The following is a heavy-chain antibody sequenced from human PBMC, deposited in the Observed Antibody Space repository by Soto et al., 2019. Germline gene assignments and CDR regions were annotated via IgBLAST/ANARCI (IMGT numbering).Heavy chain of an antibody. CDR1: GGTFSSYA. CDR2: IIPIFGTA. D-gene: IGHD2-2*02. V-gene: IGHV1-69*13. Sequence: SVKVSCKASGGTFSSYAISWVRQAPGQGLEWMGGIIPIFGTANYAQKFQGRVTITADESTSTAYMELSSLRAEDTSLYLCATDIHATWLLNSWGQGTLVTVSS. J-gene: IGHJ4*02. CDR3: ATDIHATWLLNS.